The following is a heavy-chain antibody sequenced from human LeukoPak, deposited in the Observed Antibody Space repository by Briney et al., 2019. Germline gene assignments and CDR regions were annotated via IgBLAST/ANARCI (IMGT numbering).Heavy chain of an antibody. CDR2: ISGSGGST. Sequence: GGSLSLPCAASGFTFSSYAMSWVRQPPGKGREWVSAISGSGGSTYYADSVKGRFTISRDNPKNTLYLQMNSLRAEDTAVYYCAKEAHKMATTSTDWGQGTLVTVSS. CDR1: GFTFSSYA. D-gene: IGHD5-24*01. J-gene: IGHJ4*02. CDR3: AKEAHKMATTSTD. V-gene: IGHV3-23*01.